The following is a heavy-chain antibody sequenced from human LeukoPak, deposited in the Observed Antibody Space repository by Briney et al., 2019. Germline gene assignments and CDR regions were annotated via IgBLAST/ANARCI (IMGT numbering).Heavy chain of an antibody. CDR3: ASLPPYSSSSKGRYYYMDV. V-gene: IGHV4-39*07. Sequence: SETLSLTCTVSGGSISSGGYYWSWIRQPPGKGLEWIGEINHSGSTNYNPSLKSRVTISVDTSKNQFSLKLSSVTAADTAVCYCASLPPYSSSSKGRYYYMDVWGKGTTVNVSS. CDR2: INHSGST. CDR1: GGSISSGGYY. D-gene: IGHD6-6*01. J-gene: IGHJ6*03.